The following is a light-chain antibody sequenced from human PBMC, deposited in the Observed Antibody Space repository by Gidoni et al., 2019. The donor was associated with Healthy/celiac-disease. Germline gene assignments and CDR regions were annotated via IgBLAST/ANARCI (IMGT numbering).Light chain of an antibody. CDR1: QGVSSN. J-gene: IGKJ2*01. CDR2: GAS. CDR3: QQYNNWPYT. Sequence: EIVMTQSPATLSVPPGERATLSCRASQGVSSNLAWYQQKPGQAPRLLIYGASTRATGIPARFSGSGSGTEFTLTISSLQSEDFAVYYCQQYNNWPYTFGQXTKLEIK. V-gene: IGKV3-15*01.